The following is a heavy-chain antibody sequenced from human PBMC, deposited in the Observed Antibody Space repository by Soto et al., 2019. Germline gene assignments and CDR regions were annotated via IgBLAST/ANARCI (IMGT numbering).Heavy chain of an antibody. V-gene: IGHV4-34*01. CDR3: ARGGLAARLSPTKWFDP. CDR2: INHSGST. J-gene: IGHJ5*02. D-gene: IGHD6-6*01. Sequence: PSETLSLTCAVFGGSFGGYCWRWIRQPPGKGLEWIGEINHSGSTNYNPSLKSRVTISVDTSKNQFSLKLSSVTAADTAVYYCARGGLAARLSPTKWFDPWGQGTLVTVPQ. CDR1: GGSFGGYC.